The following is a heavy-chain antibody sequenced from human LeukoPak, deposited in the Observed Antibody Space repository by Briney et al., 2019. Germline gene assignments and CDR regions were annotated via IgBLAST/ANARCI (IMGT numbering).Heavy chain of an antibody. CDR3: ARDLGMAVAGTGWFDP. CDR2: ISSRSSYI. CDR1: GFTFRSYS. J-gene: IGHJ5*02. D-gene: IGHD6-19*01. Sequence: PGGSLRLSCAASGFTFRSYSMNWVRQAPGKGLEWVSSISSRSSYIYYADSVKGRFTISRDNAKNSLYLQMNSLRAEDTAVYYCARDLGMAVAGTGWFDPWGQGTLVTVSS. V-gene: IGHV3-21*01.